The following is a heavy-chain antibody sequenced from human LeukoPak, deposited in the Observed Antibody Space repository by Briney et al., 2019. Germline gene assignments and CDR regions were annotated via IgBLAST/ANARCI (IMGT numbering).Heavy chain of an antibody. Sequence: SETLSLTCTVSGGSISSGGYYWSWIRQHPGKGLEWIGYIYYSGSTYYNPSLKSRVTISVDTSKNQFSLKLSSVTAADTAVYYCARGKRPHHLLDYWGQGTLVTVSS. CDR3: ARGKRPHHLLDY. CDR2: IYYSGST. CDR1: GGSISSGGYY. J-gene: IGHJ4*02. V-gene: IGHV4-31*03.